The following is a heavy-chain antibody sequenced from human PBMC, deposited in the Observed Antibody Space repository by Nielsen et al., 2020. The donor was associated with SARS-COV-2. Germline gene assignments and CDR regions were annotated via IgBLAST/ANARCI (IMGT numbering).Heavy chain of an antibody. D-gene: IGHD5-18*01. V-gene: IGHV3-74*01. CDR2: INSDGSST. J-gene: IGHJ4*02. CDR3: ARGWGDTANPPFDY. Sequence: GESLKISCAASGFTFSSYWMHWVRQAPGKGLVWVSRINSDGSSTSYADSVKGRFTISRDNSKNTLYLQMNSLRAEDTAVYYCARGWGDTANPPFDYWGQGTLVTVSS. CDR1: GFTFSSYW.